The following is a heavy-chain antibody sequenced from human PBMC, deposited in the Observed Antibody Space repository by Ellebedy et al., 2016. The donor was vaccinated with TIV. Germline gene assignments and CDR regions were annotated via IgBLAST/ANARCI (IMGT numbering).Heavy chain of an antibody. Sequence: STIYSADSVKGRFTISRDNSKNSLYLQMNSLRTEDTALYYCAKDIYSSTSYYFDYWGQGTLVTVSS. CDR2: STI. V-gene: IGHV3-43*01. D-gene: IGHD2-15*01. CDR3: AKDIYSSTSYYFDY. J-gene: IGHJ4*02.